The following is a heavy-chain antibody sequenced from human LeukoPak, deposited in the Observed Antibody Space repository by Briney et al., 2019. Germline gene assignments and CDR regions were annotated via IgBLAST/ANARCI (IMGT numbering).Heavy chain of an antibody. V-gene: IGHV3-9*01. J-gene: IGHJ4*02. CDR1: GFTFDDYA. CDR3: ARDGY. Sequence: GGSLRLSCAASGFTFDDYAMHWVRQAPGKGLEWISGISWNSGSIGYADSVKGRFTISRDNAKNSLYLQMNSLRAEDTAVYYCARDGYWGQGTLVTVSS. CDR2: ISWNSGSI.